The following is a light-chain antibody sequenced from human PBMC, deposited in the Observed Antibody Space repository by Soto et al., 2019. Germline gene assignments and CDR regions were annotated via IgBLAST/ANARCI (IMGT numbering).Light chain of an antibody. CDR1: QDISNY. J-gene: IGKJ4*01. CDR2: DAS. CDR3: QQYEDLPLT. Sequence: DIQMTQSPSSLSASVGDRVTITCQASQDISNYLNWYQQKPGKVPKLLIFDASNVETGVPSRFSGSGSGTDFTFTISSLQPEEIGTYYCQQYEDLPLTFGGGTRVEIK. V-gene: IGKV1-33*01.